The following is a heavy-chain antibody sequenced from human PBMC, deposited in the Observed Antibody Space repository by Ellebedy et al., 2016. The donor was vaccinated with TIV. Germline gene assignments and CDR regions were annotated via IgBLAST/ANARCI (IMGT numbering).Heavy chain of an antibody. CDR3: AKGDSNYYGHFDY. CDR1: GFSFSNYD. D-gene: IGHD3-10*01. CDR2: ISGSGGNT. V-gene: IGHV3-23*01. Sequence: GESLKISCAASGFSFSNYDMHWVRQAPGKVLEWVSTISGSGGNTDYADSVKGRFTISRDNSKNTLYLQMNSLRVEDTAVYYCAKGDSNYYGHFDYWGQGTLVTDSS. J-gene: IGHJ4*02.